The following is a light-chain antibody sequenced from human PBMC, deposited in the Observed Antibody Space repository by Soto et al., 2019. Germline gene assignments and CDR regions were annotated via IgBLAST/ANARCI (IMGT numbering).Light chain of an antibody. V-gene: IGKV3-11*01. CDR3: QQRSNWLSIT. Sequence: EIVLTQSPATLSLSPGERSTLSCRASQIVSSYLAWYQQKPGQAPRLLIFDAFNRATGIPARFSGSGSGTDFTLTISSLEPEDFAVYYCQQRSNWLSITFGQGTRLETK. J-gene: IGKJ5*01. CDR1: QIVSSY. CDR2: DAF.